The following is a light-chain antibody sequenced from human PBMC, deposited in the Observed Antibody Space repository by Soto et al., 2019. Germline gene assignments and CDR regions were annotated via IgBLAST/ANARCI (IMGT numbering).Light chain of an antibody. CDR2: DVR. J-gene: IGLJ1*01. V-gene: IGLV2-14*01. CDR3: SSYKTVRTYV. Sequence: QSALTQPASVSGSPGQSITISCTGTSSDVGGYNYVSWYQQHPGKAPKLMIYDVRNRPSGVSNRFSGSKSVNTASLTISGLQAEYEADYYCSSYKTVRTYVFGTGTEVTV. CDR1: SSDVGGYNY.